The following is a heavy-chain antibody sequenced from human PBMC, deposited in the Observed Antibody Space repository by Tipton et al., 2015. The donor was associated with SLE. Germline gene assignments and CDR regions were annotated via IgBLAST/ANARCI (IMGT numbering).Heavy chain of an antibody. J-gene: IGHJ4*02. CDR2: IRYDGSNK. CDR1: GFTFSSYG. V-gene: IGHV3-30*02. CDR3: ATTHMTTVTNEDY. Sequence: QLVQSGGGVVQPGRSLRLSCAASGFTFSSYGMHWVRQAPGKGLEWVAFIRYDGSNKYYADSVKGRFTISRDNSKNTLYLQMNSLRAEDTAVYYCATTHMTTVTNEDYWGQGTLVTVSS. D-gene: IGHD4-11*01.